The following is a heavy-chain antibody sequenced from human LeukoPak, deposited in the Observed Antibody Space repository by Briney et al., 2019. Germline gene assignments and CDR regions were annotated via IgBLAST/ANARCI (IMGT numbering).Heavy chain of an antibody. CDR1: GYTFTSYG. CDR3: ARHSTLLWFGELWNNQNYYYYGMDV. Sequence: EASVKVSCKASGYTFTSYGISWVRQAPGQGLEWMGRISAYNGNTNYAQKLQGRVTMTTDTSTSTAYMELRSLRSDDTAVYYCARHSTLLWFGELWNNQNYYYYGMDVWGQGTTVTVSS. J-gene: IGHJ6*02. V-gene: IGHV1-18*01. CDR2: ISAYNGNT. D-gene: IGHD3-10*01.